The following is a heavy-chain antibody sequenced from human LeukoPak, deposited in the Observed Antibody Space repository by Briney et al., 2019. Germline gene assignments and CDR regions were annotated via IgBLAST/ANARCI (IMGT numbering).Heavy chain of an antibody. V-gene: IGHV3-23*01. CDR1: GFTFSSYA. CDR2: ISGSGGST. D-gene: IGHD4-17*01. CDR3: AKDWNLRSKNGYYFDY. Sequence: PGASLRLSCAASGFTFSSYARSWVRQAPGKGLEWVSAISGSGGSTYYADSVKGRFTISRDNSKNTLYLQMNSLRAEDTAVYYCAKDWNLRSKNGYYFDYWGQGTLVTVSS. J-gene: IGHJ4*02.